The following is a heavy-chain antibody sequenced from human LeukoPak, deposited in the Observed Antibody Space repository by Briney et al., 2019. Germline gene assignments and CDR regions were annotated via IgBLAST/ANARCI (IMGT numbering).Heavy chain of an antibody. D-gene: IGHD3-10*01. CDR2: INWNGGST. CDR1: GFTFDDYG. CDR3: AREGRYYGSGSHRDGFDI. V-gene: IGHV3-20*04. J-gene: IGHJ3*02. Sequence: GGSLRLSCAASGFTFDDYGMSWVRQAPGKGLEWVSGINWNGGSTGYADSVKGRFTISRDNAKNSLYLQMNSLTAEDTAIYYCAREGRYYGSGSHRDGFDIWGQGTMVTVSS.